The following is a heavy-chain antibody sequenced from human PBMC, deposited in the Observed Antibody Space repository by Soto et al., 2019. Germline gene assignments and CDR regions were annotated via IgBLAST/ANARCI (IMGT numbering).Heavy chain of an antibody. V-gene: IGHV5-51*01. CDR1: GYNFANYW. CDR3: ARQPATGSYNWFDP. D-gene: IGHD3-10*01. CDR2: IYPGDSDV. Sequence: PGESLKISCQTSGYNFANYWVVWVRQLPGESLEWLGTIYPGDSDVRYSPSFQGLVTMSVDKTINTAYLQWGSLKASDTAMYYCARQPATGSYNWFDPWGRGTLVTVSS. J-gene: IGHJ5*02.